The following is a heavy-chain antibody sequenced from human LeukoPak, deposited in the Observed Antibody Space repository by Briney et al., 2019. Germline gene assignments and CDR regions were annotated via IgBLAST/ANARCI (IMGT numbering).Heavy chain of an antibody. Sequence: GGSLRLXCAASGFTFSDYYMSWIRQAPGKGLEWVSYISSSGSTIYYADSVKGRFTISRDNAKNSLYLQMNSLRAEDTAVYHCASGSSGWPDFDYWGQGTLVTVSS. D-gene: IGHD6-19*01. CDR2: ISSSGSTI. J-gene: IGHJ4*02. CDR3: ASGSSGWPDFDY. V-gene: IGHV3-11*04. CDR1: GFTFSDYY.